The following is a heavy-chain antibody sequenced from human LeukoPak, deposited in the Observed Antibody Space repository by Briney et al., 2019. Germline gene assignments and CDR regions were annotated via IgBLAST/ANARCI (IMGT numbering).Heavy chain of an antibody. Sequence: PGRSLRLSCAASGFIFRSYPMHWVRQAPGKGLEWVAVVSYDGSGEKYADSVNGRFTISRDNAKNSLYLQMNSLRAEDTAVYYCAREGAYDILTGYYYYYYYYMDVWGKGTTVTVSS. CDR1: GFIFRSYP. CDR2: VSYDGSGE. D-gene: IGHD3-9*01. CDR3: AREGAYDILTGYYYYYYYYMDV. V-gene: IGHV3-30*07. J-gene: IGHJ6*03.